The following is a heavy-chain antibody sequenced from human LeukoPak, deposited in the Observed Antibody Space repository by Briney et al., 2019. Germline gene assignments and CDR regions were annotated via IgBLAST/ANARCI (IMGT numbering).Heavy chain of an antibody. CDR2: IHYSGST. J-gene: IGHJ4*02. D-gene: IGHD3-22*01. CDR3: ARSVDTYYYDSSGYYFDY. Sequence: SETLSLTCTVSGGSISSHYWSWIRQSPGKGLEWLGYIHYSGSTDYNPPLKSRVTISVDTSKNQFSLKLSSVTAADTAVYYCARSVDTYYYDSSGYYFDYWGQGTLVTVSS. V-gene: IGHV4-59*11. CDR1: GGSISSHY.